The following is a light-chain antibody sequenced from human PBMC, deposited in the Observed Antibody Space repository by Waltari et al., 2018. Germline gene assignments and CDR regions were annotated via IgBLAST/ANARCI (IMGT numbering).Light chain of an antibody. V-gene: IGKV3-20*01. CDR2: GAS. J-gene: IGKJ1*01. CDR3: QKYEALPAT. CDR1: QSVGRY. Sequence: SCRVSQSVGRYLAWYQQKPGQAPRLLIYGASTRATGIPDRFSGSGSGTDFSLIISRLEPEDFAVYFCQKYEALPATFGQGTKVEIK.